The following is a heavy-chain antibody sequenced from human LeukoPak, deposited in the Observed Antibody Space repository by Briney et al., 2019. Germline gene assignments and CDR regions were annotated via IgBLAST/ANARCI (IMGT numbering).Heavy chain of an antibody. V-gene: IGHV3-23*05. CDR3: AKWGCSGSDCYPFDH. CDR1: GFTFSSYG. Sequence: PGGSLRLSCAASGFTFSSYGMSWVRQAPGKGLEWVSAIETGGASTYYADSVKGRFSISRDNSKNTLYLQMNSLRAEDTAVYYCAKWGCSGSDCYPFDHWGQGTLVTVSS. CDR2: IETGGAST. D-gene: IGHD2-21*02. J-gene: IGHJ4*02.